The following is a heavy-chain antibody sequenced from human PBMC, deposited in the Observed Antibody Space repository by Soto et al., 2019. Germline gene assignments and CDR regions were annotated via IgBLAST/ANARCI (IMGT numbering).Heavy chain of an antibody. J-gene: IGHJ4*02. Sequence: ASVKVSCKASGYTFTSYYMHWVRQAPGQGLEWMGIINPSGGSTSYAQKFQGRVTMTRGTSTSTVYMELSSLRSEDTAVYYCATSPLVYGSGSYSYYFDYWGQGTLVTVSS. CDR3: ATSPLVYGSGSYSYYFDY. V-gene: IGHV1-46*01. CDR2: INPSGGST. D-gene: IGHD3-10*01. CDR1: GYTFTSYY.